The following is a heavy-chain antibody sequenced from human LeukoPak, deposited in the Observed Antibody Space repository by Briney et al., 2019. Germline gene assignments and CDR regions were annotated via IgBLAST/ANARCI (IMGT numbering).Heavy chain of an antibody. CDR3: TAEREYTSGWHFDAFGV. CDR1: GFTFTNAW. CDR2: IKSKTDGATT. D-gene: IGHD6-19*01. V-gene: IGHV3-15*01. J-gene: IGHJ3*01. Sequence: GGSLRLSCAASGFTFTNAWMTWVRQAPGRGLEWVGRIKSKTDGATTDYAAPVKGRFTISRDDSKNTLYLQMSSLKTEDTAVYYCTAEREYTSGWHFDAFGVWGQGTMVTVS.